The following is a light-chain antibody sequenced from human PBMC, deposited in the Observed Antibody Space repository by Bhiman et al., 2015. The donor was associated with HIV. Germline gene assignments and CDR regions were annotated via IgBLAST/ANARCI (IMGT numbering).Light chain of an antibody. CDR3: QAWDSGTAV. V-gene: IGLV3-1*01. CDR2: QDN. J-gene: IGLJ1*01. Sequence: SYELTQPPSLSVSPGQTASITCSGDKLGNRYACWYQQKPGQSPVLVIYQDNKRPSGIPERFSGSNSGNSATLTISGTQAVDEADYYWQAWDSGTAVFGAGTKVTVL. CDR1: KLGNRY.